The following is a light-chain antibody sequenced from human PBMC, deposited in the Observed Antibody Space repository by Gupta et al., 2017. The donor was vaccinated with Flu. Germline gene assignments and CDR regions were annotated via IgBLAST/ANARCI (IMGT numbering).Light chain of an antibody. Sequence: ATPGASASIACRSSQCLLHSNGYKYLDWYLQKPGQSPQLLIYLGSNRASGVPDRFSGSGSGTDFTLNISRVEAEDVGVYYCIQTLQTPYTFGQGTKLEIK. CDR2: LGS. CDR1: QCLLHSNGYKY. CDR3: IQTLQTPYT. V-gene: IGKV2-28*01. J-gene: IGKJ2*01.